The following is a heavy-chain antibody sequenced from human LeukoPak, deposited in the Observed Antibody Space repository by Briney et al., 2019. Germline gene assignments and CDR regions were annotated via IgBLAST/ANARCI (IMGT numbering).Heavy chain of an antibody. CDR1: GFTFDDYG. CDR2: INWNGGST. J-gene: IGHJ5*02. Sequence: GGSLRLSCAASGFTFDDYGMSWVRQAPGKWLEWVSGINWNGGSTGYVDSVKGRFTISRDNAKNSLHLQMNSLRAEDTALYYCARGIDDGDNWFDPWGQGTLVTVSS. D-gene: IGHD1-1*01. CDR3: ARGIDDGDNWFDP. V-gene: IGHV3-20*04.